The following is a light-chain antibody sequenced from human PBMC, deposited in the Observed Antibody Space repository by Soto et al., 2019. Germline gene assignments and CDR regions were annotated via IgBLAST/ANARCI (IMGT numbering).Light chain of an antibody. Sequence: DIQMTQSPSSLSASIGDRVTITCRASQSIITYLTWYQQKSGNAPKLLIHGASNLESGVPSRFSGSGSGTDFTLTISGLQPEDLAIYYCQQSYSSPPEYTFGQGTKLEIK. CDR1: QSIITY. J-gene: IGKJ2*01. V-gene: IGKV1-39*01. CDR2: GAS. CDR3: QQSYSSPPEYT.